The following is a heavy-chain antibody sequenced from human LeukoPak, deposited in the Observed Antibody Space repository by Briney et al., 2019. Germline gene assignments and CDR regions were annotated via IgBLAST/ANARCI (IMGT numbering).Heavy chain of an antibody. CDR1: GFTFSSYG. CDR3: AKEGVICSSTYCYGYFDY. CDR2: IRSDGSNK. V-gene: IGHV3-30*02. D-gene: IGHD2-2*01. Sequence: SGGSLRLSCAASGFTFSSYGMHWVRQAPGKGLEWVTFIRSDGSNKYCADSVKGRFTISRDNSKNTLYLQMNSLRAEDTAVYFCAKEGVICSSTYCYGYFDYWGQGTLVTVSS. J-gene: IGHJ4*02.